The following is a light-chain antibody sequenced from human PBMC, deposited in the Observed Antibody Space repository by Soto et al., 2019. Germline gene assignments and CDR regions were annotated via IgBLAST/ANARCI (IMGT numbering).Light chain of an antibody. CDR2: EVT. CDR3: SSYSGSNKLL. V-gene: IGLV2-8*01. J-gene: IGLJ2*01. CDR1: SSDVGGYNY. Sequence: QPALTQPPSASGSPGQSVTISCTGTSSDVGGYNYVSWYQQHPGKAPKLMIYEVTKRPSGVPDRFSGSKSGNTASLTVSGLQAEDEADYYCSSYSGSNKLLFGGGTKLTVL.